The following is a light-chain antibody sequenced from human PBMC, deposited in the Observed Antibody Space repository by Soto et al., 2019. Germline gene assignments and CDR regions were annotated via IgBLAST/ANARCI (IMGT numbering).Light chain of an antibody. CDR3: SSYSSSSTPSLV. CDR1: SSDVGGYNY. J-gene: IGLJ2*01. Sequence: QSALTQPASVSGSPGQSITISCTGTSSDVGGYNYVSWYQQHPGKAPKLMIYDVSNRPSGVSNRFSGSKSGNTASLTISGLQAEDEADYYRSSYSSSSTPSLVFRGGTQVTVL. CDR2: DVS. V-gene: IGLV2-14*01.